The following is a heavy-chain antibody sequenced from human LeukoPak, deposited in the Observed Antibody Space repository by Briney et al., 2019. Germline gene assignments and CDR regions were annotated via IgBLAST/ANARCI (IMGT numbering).Heavy chain of an antibody. CDR1: GASISSYY. CDR2: IYYSGST. CDR3: AREIPGGRLDY. Sequence: SETLSLTCTVSGASISSYYWSWIRQPPGKGLEWIGYIYYSGSTNYNPSLKSRVTISVDTSKNQFSLNLSSVTAADTAVYYCAREIPGGRLDYWGQGTLVTVSS. V-gene: IGHV4-59*01. D-gene: IGHD1-14*01. J-gene: IGHJ4*02.